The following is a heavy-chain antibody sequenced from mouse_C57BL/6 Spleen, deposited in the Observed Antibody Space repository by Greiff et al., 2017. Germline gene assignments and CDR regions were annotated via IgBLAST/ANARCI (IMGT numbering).Heavy chain of an antibody. CDR1: GYTFTDHT. V-gene: IGHV1-78*01. Sequence: QVQLQQSDAELVKPGASVTISCTASGYTFTDHTIHWMKQRPEQGLDWIGYISPRDGSTMYNEKFTGKAPLTADKSSSTAYMQINSLTSEDSAVYFCARGLLSDYWGQGTTLTVSS. D-gene: IGHD2-1*01. CDR3: ARGLLSDY. J-gene: IGHJ2*01. CDR2: ISPRDGST.